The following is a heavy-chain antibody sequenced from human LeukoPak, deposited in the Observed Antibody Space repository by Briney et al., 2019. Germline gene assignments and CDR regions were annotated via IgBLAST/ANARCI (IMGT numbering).Heavy chain of an antibody. CDR2: IYASGST. J-gene: IGHJ4*02. Sequence: PSETLSLTCTVPGGSISSYYWTWIRQPAGKGLEWIGRIYASGSTNYNPSLKSRVTMPIDTSKNQFSLKLISVTAADTAVYYCARDLGYDSSGYRLWGQGTLVAVSS. V-gene: IGHV4-4*07. CDR1: GGSISSYY. D-gene: IGHD3-22*01. CDR3: ARDLGYDSSGYRL.